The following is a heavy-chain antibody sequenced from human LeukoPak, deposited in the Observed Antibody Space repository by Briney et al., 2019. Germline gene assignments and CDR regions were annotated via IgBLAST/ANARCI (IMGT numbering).Heavy chain of an antibody. J-gene: IGHJ5*02. CDR3: AREILTGYNWFDP. D-gene: IGHD3-9*01. V-gene: IGHV1-2*02. Sequence: ASVKVSCKASGYTFTGYYMHWVRQAPGQGLEWMGWINPNSGGTNYAQKFQGRVTMTRDTSISTAYMKLSRLRSDDTAVYYCAREILTGYNWFDPWGQGTLVTVSS. CDR1: GYTFTGYY. CDR2: INPNSGGT.